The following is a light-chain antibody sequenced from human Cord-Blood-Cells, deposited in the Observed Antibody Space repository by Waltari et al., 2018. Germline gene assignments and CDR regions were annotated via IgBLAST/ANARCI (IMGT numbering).Light chain of an antibody. CDR3: QQYYSFPFT. J-gene: IGKJ3*01. CDR1: QGISIY. CDR2: AAS. V-gene: IGKV1D-8*01. Sequence: VIWMTQSPSLLSASTGDRVTISCRMSQGISIYLARYQQKPGKAPELLIYAASTLQSGVPSRFSGGGSGTDFTLTISCLQSEDFATYYCQQYYSFPFTFGPGTKVDIK.